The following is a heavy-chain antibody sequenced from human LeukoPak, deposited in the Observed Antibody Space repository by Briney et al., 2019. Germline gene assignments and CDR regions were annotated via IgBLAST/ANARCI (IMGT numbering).Heavy chain of an antibody. J-gene: IGHJ2*01. CDR2: IYYSGST. D-gene: IGHD2-21*02. V-gene: IGHV4-59*01. CDR3: ARDRGTAYCGGDCYYWYFDL. Sequence: SETLSLTCTVSGGSISSYYWSWIRQPPGKGLEWIGYIYYSGSTNYDPSLKSRVTISVDTSKNQFSLKLSSVTAADTAVYYCARDRGTAYCGGDCYYWYFDLWGRGTLVTVSS. CDR1: GGSISSYY.